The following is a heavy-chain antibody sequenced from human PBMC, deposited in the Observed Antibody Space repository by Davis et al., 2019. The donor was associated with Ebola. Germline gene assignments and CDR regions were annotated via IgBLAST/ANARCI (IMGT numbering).Heavy chain of an antibody. D-gene: IGHD4-17*01. CDR3: TLGTVTTEDY. Sequence: GESLKISCAASGFTFSGSAMHWVRQASGKGLEWVVRIRSKANSYATPYAASVKGRFTISRDDSKNTAYLQMNSLKTEDTAVYYCTLGTVTTEDYWGQGTLVTVSS. J-gene: IGHJ4*02. CDR1: GFTFSGSA. V-gene: IGHV3-73*01. CDR2: IRSKANSYAT.